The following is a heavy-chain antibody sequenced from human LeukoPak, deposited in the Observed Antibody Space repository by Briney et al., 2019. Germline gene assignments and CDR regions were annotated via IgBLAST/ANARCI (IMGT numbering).Heavy chain of an antibody. J-gene: IGHJ6*02. Sequence: SSETLSLTCTVSGGSISSYYWSWIRQPPGKGPEWIGYIYYSGSTNYNPSLKSRVTISVDTSKNQFSLKLSSVTAADTAVYYCARVTYYYDSGGYSTYGMDVWGQGTTVTVSS. CDR3: ARVTYYYDSGGYSTYGMDV. V-gene: IGHV4-59*01. D-gene: IGHD3-22*01. CDR1: GGSISSYY. CDR2: IYYSGST.